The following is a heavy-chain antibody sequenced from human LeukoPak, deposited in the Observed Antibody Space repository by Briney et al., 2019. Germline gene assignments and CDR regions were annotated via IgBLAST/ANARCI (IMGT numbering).Heavy chain of an antibody. CDR3: ARALRYFDSFDY. Sequence: ASVKVSCKASGYTFTGYGISWVRQAPGQGLEWMGWISAYNGNTNYAQKLQGRVTMTTDTSTSTAYMELRSLRSDDTAVYYCARALRYFDSFDYWGQGTLVTVSS. CDR2: ISAYNGNT. V-gene: IGHV1-18*01. J-gene: IGHJ4*02. CDR1: GYTFTGYG. D-gene: IGHD3-9*01.